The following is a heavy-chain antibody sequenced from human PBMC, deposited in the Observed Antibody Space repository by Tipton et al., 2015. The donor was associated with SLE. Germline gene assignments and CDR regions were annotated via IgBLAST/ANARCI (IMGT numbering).Heavy chain of an antibody. CDR3: ARRLGSSGFDY. CDR1: GGSISSYY. V-gene: IGHV4-59*08. D-gene: IGHD3-22*01. CDR2: IYYSGST. Sequence: TLSLTCTVSGGSISSYYWSWIRQPPGKGLEWIGYIYYSGSTNYSPSLKSRVTISVDTSKNQFSLKLSSVTAADTAVYYCARRLGSSGFDYWGQGTLVTVSS. J-gene: IGHJ4*02.